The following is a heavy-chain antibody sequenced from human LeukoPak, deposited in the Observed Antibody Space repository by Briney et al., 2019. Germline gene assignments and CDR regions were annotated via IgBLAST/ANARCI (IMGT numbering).Heavy chain of an antibody. Sequence: SVKVSCKASGGTFSSYASSWVRQAPGQGLEWMGGIIPIFGTANYAQKLQGRVTITTDESPSTAYMELSSLRSEDTAVYYCARGDSSGYSSFDYWGQGTLVTVSS. J-gene: IGHJ4*02. D-gene: IGHD3-22*01. V-gene: IGHV1-69*05. CDR1: GGTFSSYA. CDR3: ARGDSSGYSSFDY. CDR2: IIPIFGTA.